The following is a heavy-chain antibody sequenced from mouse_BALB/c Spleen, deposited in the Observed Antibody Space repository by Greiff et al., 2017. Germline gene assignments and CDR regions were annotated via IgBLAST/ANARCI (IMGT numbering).Heavy chain of an antibody. Sequence: DVKLQESGGGLVKPGGSLKLSCAASGFTFSSYTMSWVRQTPEKRLEWVATISSGGSYTYYPDSVKGRFTISRDNAKNTLYLQMSSLKSEDTAMYYCTRERGYDGYWGQGTTLTVSS. CDR1: GFTFSSYT. J-gene: IGHJ2*01. V-gene: IGHV5-6-4*01. D-gene: IGHD2-2*01. CDR3: TRERGYDGY. CDR2: ISSGGSYT.